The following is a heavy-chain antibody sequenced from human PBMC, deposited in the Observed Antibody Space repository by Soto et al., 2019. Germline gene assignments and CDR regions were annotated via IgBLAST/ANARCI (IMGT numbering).Heavy chain of an antibody. CDR1: GFTFSDYY. V-gene: IGHV3-11*06. Sequence: GGSLRLSCAVSGFTFSDYYMSWIRQAPGKELEWVSYISSSSSYTNYADSVKGRFTISRDNAKNSLYLQMNSLRAEDTAVYYCAVDTAMEKGYCTNGVCHGRFDPWGQGTLVTVSS. CDR2: ISSSSSYT. J-gene: IGHJ5*02. CDR3: AVDTAMEKGYCTNGVCHGRFDP. D-gene: IGHD2-8*01.